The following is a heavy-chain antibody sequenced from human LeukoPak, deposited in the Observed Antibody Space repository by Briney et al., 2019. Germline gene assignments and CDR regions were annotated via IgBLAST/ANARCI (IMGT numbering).Heavy chain of an antibody. D-gene: IGHD3-16*01. CDR2: ISDGGRTI. J-gene: IGHJ4*02. CDR1: GFIFSDHY. V-gene: IGHV3-11*01. CDR3: ARGNPLLMITFGGLFDY. Sequence: GGSLRLSCGASGFIFSDHYMSWIRQAPGKGLEWISYISDGGRTIHYADSVKGRFTISRDNAKNSLYLQMHSLRPDDTAVYYCARGNPLLMITFGGLFDYWGQGTLVTVSS.